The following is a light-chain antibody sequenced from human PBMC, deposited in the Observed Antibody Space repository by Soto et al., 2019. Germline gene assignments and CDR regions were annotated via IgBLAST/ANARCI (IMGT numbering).Light chain of an antibody. CDR3: QQYGSSLPVT. J-gene: IGKJ4*01. CDR1: QSLTNNY. CDR2: AAS. Sequence: EIVLTQSPGTLSLSPGERATLSCRASQSLTNNYLAWYQQKPGQAPRLLIYAASSRATGIPDRFSGSGSETHFTLNISRLEPEHFAVYYCQQYGSSLPVTFGEGTNVEMK. V-gene: IGKV3-20*01.